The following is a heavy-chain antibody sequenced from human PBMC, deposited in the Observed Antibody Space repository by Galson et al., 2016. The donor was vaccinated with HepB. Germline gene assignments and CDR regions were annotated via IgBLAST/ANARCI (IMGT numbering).Heavy chain of an antibody. CDR3: VSQIEGIARDVDY. CDR1: GGYFSSNGHY. D-gene: IGHD3-10*01. V-gene: IGHV4-39*01. Sequence: ETLSLTCSVSGGYFSSNGHYWGWIRQPPGGGLEWIVSVYYGGSTYYNPSLKSRVTISVDTSKNQFSLNLHSVTAADTSVYYCVSQIEGIARDVDYWGQGSLVTVS. CDR2: VYYGGST. J-gene: IGHJ4*02.